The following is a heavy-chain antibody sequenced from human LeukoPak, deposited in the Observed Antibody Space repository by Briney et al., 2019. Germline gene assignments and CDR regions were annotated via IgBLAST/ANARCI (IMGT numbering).Heavy chain of an antibody. V-gene: IGHV1-2*02. CDR1: GYTFTDYY. D-gene: IGHD3-10*01. CDR3: AREEVSVISDTCCSGLGY. J-gene: IGHJ4*02. Sequence: GASVKVSCKASGYTFTDYYIHWVRQAPGQGLEWMGWINPNGGGTNYAQKFQGRVTMTRDTSINTAYMELSSLRSDDTAVYYCAREEVSVISDTCCSGLGYWGQGTLVTVSS. CDR2: INPNGGGT.